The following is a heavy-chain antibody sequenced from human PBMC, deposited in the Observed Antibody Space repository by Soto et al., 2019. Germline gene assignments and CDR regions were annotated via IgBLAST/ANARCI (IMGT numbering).Heavy chain of an antibody. CDR2: IYWKGGNR. V-gene: IGHV3-20*04. Sequence: GGSLRLSCTMSGFNGEDYGMSWILHVPGKGLEWVSGIYWKGGNRHYADSVKGRFTITRDNAKNSLYLQLDSLRAEDTALYYCVRSGDYRSGSYWYFFDYWGQGTQVTVSS. CDR1: GFNGEDYG. CDR3: VRSGDYRSGSYWYFFDY. J-gene: IGHJ4*02. D-gene: IGHD3-10*01.